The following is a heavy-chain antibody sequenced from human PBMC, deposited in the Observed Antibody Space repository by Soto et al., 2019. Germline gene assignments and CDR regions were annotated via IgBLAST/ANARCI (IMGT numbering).Heavy chain of an antibody. Sequence: EVQLLESGGGLGQPGGSLRLSCAASGFTFSSYAMTWVRQAPGKGLEWVSIISGSGGSTYYADSVKGRFTISRDNSKNTLYLQMNSLRADDTAVYYCAKEDSYYDSSGYYLEYFHHWGQGTLVTVSS. V-gene: IGHV3-23*01. CDR3: AKEDSYYDSSGYYLEYFHH. CDR2: ISGSGGST. J-gene: IGHJ1*01. D-gene: IGHD3-22*01. CDR1: GFTFSSYA.